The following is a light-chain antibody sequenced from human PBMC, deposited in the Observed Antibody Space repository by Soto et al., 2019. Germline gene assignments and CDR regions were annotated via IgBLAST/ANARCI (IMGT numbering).Light chain of an antibody. J-gene: IGKJ2*01. CDR1: QSVSSTY. V-gene: IGKV3-20*01. CDR2: GAS. Sequence: EIVLTQSPGTLSLSPGERATLSCRASQSVSSTYIAWYQQNTGQAPRLLIYGASSRATGIPDRFSGSGSGTDFTLTISRLEPEDFAVYFCQQYGRSPPFTFGQDTKVEIK. CDR3: QQYGRSPPFT.